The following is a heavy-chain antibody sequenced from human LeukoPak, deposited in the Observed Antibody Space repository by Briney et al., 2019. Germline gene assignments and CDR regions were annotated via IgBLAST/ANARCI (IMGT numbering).Heavy chain of an antibody. V-gene: IGHV2-70*20. CDR1: GFSLSTSGMC. Sequence: VSGPTLVNPTQTLTLTCTFSGFSLSTSGMCVSWVRQPPGKALEWLALIDWDDDKYYSTSLKTRLTISKDTSKNQVVLTMTNMDPVDTATYYCARSWGRNSSSWYVDYYYYYMDVWGKGTTVTVSS. J-gene: IGHJ6*03. D-gene: IGHD6-13*01. CDR2: IDWDDDK. CDR3: ARSWGRNSSSWYVDYYYYYMDV.